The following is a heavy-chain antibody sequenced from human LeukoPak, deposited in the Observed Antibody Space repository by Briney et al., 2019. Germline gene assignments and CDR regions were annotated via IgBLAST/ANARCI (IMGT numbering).Heavy chain of an antibody. Sequence: ASVKVSCKASGYTFTGYYMHWVRQAPGQGLEWMGWINPNSGDTNYAQKFQGRVTMTRDTSISTAYMELSRLRSDDTAVYYCARMAFMGVWLRGDTYFQYWGQGTLVTVSS. CDR1: GYTFTGYY. J-gene: IGHJ1*01. CDR3: ARMAFMGVWLRGDTYFQY. V-gene: IGHV1-2*02. CDR2: INPNSGDT. D-gene: IGHD5-12*01.